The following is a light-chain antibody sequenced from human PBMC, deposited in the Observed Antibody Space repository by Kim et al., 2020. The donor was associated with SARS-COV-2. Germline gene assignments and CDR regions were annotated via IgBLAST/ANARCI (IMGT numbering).Light chain of an antibody. Sequence: EIVMTQSPATLSVSLGERATLSCRASQSVSSNLAWYQQKPGQAPRLLISGASTRATGIPARFSGSGSGTEFTLTISSLQSEDFAVYYCQQYSDWPLTFGGGTKVDIK. CDR2: GAS. CDR3: QQYSDWPLT. CDR1: QSVSSN. V-gene: IGKV3-15*01. J-gene: IGKJ4*01.